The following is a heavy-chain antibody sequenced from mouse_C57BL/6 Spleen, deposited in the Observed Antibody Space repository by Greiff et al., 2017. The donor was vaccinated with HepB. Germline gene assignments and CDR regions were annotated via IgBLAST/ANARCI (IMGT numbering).Heavy chain of an antibody. CDR1: GYTFTSYW. D-gene: IGHD1-1*01. Sequence: QVQLQQPGAELVKPGASVKLSCKASGYTFTSYWMQWVKQRPGQGLEWIGEIEPSDSYTNYNQKFKGKATLTVDTSSSTAYMQLSSLTSEDSAVYYCARWSKGSTRNFDVWGTGTTVTVSS. CDR2: IEPSDSYT. J-gene: IGHJ1*03. CDR3: ARWSKGSTRNFDV. V-gene: IGHV1-50*01.